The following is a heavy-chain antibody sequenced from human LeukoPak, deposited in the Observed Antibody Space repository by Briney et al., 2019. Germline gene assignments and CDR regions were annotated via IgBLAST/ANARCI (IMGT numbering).Heavy chain of an antibody. CDR3: ARATMGY. D-gene: IGHD3-10*01. CDR1: GGSFSGYY. Sequence: SETLSLTCAVYGGSFSGYYWSWIRQPPGKGLEWIGEINHSGSTNYNPSLKSRVTISVDTSKNQFSLELSSVTAADTAVYYCARATMGYWGQGTLVTVSS. CDR2: INHSGST. J-gene: IGHJ4*02. V-gene: IGHV4-34*01.